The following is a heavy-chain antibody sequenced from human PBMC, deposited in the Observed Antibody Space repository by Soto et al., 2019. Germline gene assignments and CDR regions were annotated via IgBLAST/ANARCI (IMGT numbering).Heavy chain of an antibody. V-gene: IGHV4-31*03. CDR1: GGSISSGGYY. CDR2: IYYSGST. CDR3: ARDRRYNWNYRDAFDI. D-gene: IGHD1-7*01. J-gene: IGHJ3*02. Sequence: TLSLTCTVSGGSISSGGYYWSWIRQHPGKGLEWIGYIYYSGSTYYNPSLKSRVTISVDTSKNQFSLKLSSVTAADTAVYYCARDRRYNWNYRDAFDIWGQGTMVTVSS.